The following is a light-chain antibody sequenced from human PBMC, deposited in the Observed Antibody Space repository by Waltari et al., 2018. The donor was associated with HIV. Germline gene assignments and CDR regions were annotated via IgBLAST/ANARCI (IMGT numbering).Light chain of an antibody. CDR2: ATF. Sequence: DIQMTQSPSSLSASVGDRVTITCRASQTFSSYLNWYQQKPGKAPKLLIYATFNLQSGVPSRFSGSGSGTDFTLTISSLQPEDFAIYYCQQTYSPPQTFGGGTKVEIK. CDR1: QTFSSY. V-gene: IGKV1-39*01. CDR3: QQTYSPPQT. J-gene: IGKJ4*01.